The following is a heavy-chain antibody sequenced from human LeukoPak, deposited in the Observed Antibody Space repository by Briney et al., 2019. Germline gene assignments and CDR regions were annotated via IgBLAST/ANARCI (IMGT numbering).Heavy chain of an antibody. V-gene: IGHV4-59*08. J-gene: IGHJ3*02. CDR2: IYYSGST. D-gene: IGHD3-9*01. CDR3: ARHGEGWVVDYDILTGYYLNAFDI. CDR1: GGSISSYY. Sequence: SETLSLTCTVSGGSISSYYWSWIRQPPGKGLEWIGYIYYSGSTNYNPSLKSRVTISVDTSKNQSSLKLSSVTAADTAVYYCARHGEGWVVDYDILTGYYLNAFDIWGQGTMVTVSS.